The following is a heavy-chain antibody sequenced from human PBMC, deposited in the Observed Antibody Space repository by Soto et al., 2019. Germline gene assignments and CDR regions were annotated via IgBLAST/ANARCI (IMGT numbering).Heavy chain of an antibody. CDR3: AREWGPRITIFGVVGPPYPNGMDV. D-gene: IGHD3-3*01. V-gene: IGHV4-34*01. J-gene: IGHJ6*02. CDR2: INHSGST. Sequence: PSETLSLTCAVYGGSFSGYYWSWIRQPPGKGLEWIGEINHSGSTNYNPSLKSRVTISVDTSKNQFSLKLSSVTAADTAVYYCAREWGPRITIFGVVGPPYPNGMDVWGQGTTVTVSS. CDR1: GGSFSGYY.